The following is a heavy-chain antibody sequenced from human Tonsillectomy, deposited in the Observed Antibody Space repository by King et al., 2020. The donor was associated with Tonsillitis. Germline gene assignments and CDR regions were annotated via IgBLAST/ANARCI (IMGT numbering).Heavy chain of an antibody. D-gene: IGHD3-16*01. Sequence: QLVQSGGGLVKPGGSLRLSCAVSRFTFTNAWMSWVRQAPGRGLEWVGRIKSKADGGTTDYAAPVKGRFTISRDDSKNTLYLQMNSLKTEDTAVYYCLTWGGSNWGQGTLVTVSS. V-gene: IGHV3-15*01. CDR3: LTWGGSN. CDR2: IKSKADGGTT. CDR1: RFTFTNAW. J-gene: IGHJ4*02.